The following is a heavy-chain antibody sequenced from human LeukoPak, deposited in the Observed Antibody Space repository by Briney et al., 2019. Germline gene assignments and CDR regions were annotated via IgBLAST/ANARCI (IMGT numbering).Heavy chain of an antibody. CDR2: VSDRSDRT. Sequence: PGGSLRLSCAASGFTISTYAVSWVRQTPGKGPEWVSSVSDRSDRTKYAESVKGRFTISRDTSTNTLYLQMNSLEAADTAVYYCAGAPPNEYDASGYYSSFDYWGQGTLVTVSS. V-gene: IGHV3-23*01. D-gene: IGHD3-22*01. CDR3: AGAPPNEYDASGYYSSFDY. J-gene: IGHJ4*02. CDR1: GFTISTYA.